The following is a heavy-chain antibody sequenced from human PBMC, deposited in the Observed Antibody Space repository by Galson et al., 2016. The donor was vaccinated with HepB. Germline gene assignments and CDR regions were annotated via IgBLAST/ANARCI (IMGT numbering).Heavy chain of an antibody. D-gene: IGHD6-25*01. CDR2: ISAYNGDT. V-gene: IGHV1-18*01. Sequence: SVKVSCKASGYSFNGYGISWVRQAPGQGLEWMGGISAYNGDTKFAEKFQGRVTMTTDTSTSTAYMELRSLRSDDAAVYYCARYRAATAYSDFWGQGTLVTVSS. CDR1: GYSFNGYG. J-gene: IGHJ4*02. CDR3: ARYRAATAYSDF.